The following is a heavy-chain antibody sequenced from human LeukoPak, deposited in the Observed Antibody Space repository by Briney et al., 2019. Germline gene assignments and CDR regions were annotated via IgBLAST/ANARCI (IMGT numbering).Heavy chain of an antibody. D-gene: IGHD3-9*01. CDR3: ARDVQPYDILTGYPDAFYI. CDR2: ISVYNGNT. CDR1: GYTFTSYG. V-gene: IGHV1-18*01. Sequence: GASMKVSCKASGYTFTSYGISWVRQAPGQGLEWMGWISVYNGNTNYAQKLQGRVTMTTYTSTTTAYMELRSLRSDDTAVYYCARDVQPYDILTGYPDAFYIWGQGTMVTVSS. J-gene: IGHJ3*02.